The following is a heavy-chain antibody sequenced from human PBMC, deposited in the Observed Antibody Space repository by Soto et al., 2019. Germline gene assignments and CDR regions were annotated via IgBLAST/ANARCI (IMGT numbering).Heavy chain of an antibody. CDR3: ARFSGNAFDI. J-gene: IGHJ3*02. CDR1: GGSISSSSYN. CDR2: IYYNGDT. V-gene: IGHV4-39*01. Sequence: PSDTLSLTCSVSGGSISSSSYNWDWIRQPPGKGLEWIGTIYYNGDTHYNPSLKSRVAISVDASDFQVSLKLTSVTAADTSIYYCARFSGNAFDIWGHGTMVTVSS.